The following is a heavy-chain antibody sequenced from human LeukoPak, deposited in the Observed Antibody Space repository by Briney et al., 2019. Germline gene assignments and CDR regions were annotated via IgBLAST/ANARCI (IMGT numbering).Heavy chain of an antibody. J-gene: IGHJ4*02. CDR3: ASSIQLWPYFDY. CDR1: GGSISSSSYY. V-gene: IGHV4-39*07. CDR2: IYYSGST. Sequence: SETLSLTCTVSGGSISSSSYYWGWIRQPPGKGLEWIGSIYYSGSTYYNPSLKSRVTISVDTSKNQFSLKLSSVTAADTAVYYCASSIQLWPYFDYWGQGTLVTVSS. D-gene: IGHD5-18*01.